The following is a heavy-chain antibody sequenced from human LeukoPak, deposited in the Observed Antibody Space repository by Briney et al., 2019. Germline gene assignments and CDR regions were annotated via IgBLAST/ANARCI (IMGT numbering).Heavy chain of an antibody. CDR2: IYYSGST. CDR3: ARGEPYGEYYYYYYMDV. J-gene: IGHJ6*03. D-gene: IGHD4-17*01. V-gene: IGHV4-39*01. Sequence: SETLSLTCTVSGGSISSSTYYWGWIRQPPGKGLEWIGSIYYSGSTYYNPSLESRVTISVDTSKNQFSLKLRSVTAADTAVYYCARGEPYGEYYYYYYMDVWGKGTTVTVSS. CDR1: GGSISSSTYY.